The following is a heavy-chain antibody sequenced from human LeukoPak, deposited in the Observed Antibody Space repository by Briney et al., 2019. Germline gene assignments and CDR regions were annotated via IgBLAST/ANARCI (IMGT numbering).Heavy chain of an antibody. CDR2: ISYDGSNK. V-gene: IGHV3-30*18. J-gene: IGHJ4*02. Sequence: GGSLRLSCAAPGFTFSSYGMHWVRQAPGKGLEWVAVISYDGSNKYYADSVKGRFTISRDNSKNTLYLQMNSLRAEDTAVYYCAKDQSWFGELLQPPELDYWGQGTLVTVSS. CDR3: AKDQSWFGELLQPPELDY. CDR1: GFTFSSYG. D-gene: IGHD3-10*01.